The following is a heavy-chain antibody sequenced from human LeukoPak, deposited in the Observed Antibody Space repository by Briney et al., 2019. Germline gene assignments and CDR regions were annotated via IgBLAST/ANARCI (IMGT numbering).Heavy chain of an antibody. CDR3: ARLTRLSTSPDRYYLDY. Sequence: SETLSLTCSVSDGSLSTKMYTWAWIRQSPGRRLEWLGTIYLSGGTYYNTNMSLRGRVAISIDTSKNQFSLKLSSVTAADSAVYYCARLTRLSTSPDRYYLDYWGQGTLVTVSS. D-gene: IGHD6-6*01. V-gene: IGHV4-39*07. CDR2: IYLSGGT. J-gene: IGHJ4*02. CDR1: DGSLSTKMYT.